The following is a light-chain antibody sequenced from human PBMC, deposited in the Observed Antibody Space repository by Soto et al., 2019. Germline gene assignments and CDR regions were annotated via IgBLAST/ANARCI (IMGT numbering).Light chain of an antibody. V-gene: IGKV3-15*01. CDR3: QQYNNWPPIT. J-gene: IGKJ5*01. CDR2: GAS. Sequence: EIVWTQSPGTLSLSQGGRTSLSCRAIQSISSNYLAWFQQKPGQAPRLLIYGASTRATGIPARFSGSGSGTEFTLTISSLQSEDFAVYYCQQYNNWPPITFGQGTRLEVK. CDR1: QSISSN.